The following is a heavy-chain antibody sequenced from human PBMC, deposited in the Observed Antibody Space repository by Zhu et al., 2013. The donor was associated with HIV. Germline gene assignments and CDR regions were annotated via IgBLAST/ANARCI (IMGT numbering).Heavy chain of an antibody. Sequence: QVQLVQSGAEVKKPGASVKVSCKASGYTFTGYYMHWVRQAPGQGLEWMGIINPSSGSTTYAQEFQGRVTMTTDTSTSTLYMELSSLRSEDTAVYYCARYEIVPAGNWFDPWGQGTLVTVSS. CDR2: INPSSGST. D-gene: IGHD6-13*01. CDR3: ARYEIVPAGNWFDP. J-gene: IGHJ5*02. V-gene: IGHV1-46*01. CDR1: GYTFTGYY.